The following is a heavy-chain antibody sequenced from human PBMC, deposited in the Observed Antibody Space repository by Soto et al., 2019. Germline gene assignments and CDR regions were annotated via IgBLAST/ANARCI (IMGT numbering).Heavy chain of an antibody. Sequence: QVQLVQSGAEVKNPGASVTVSCKASGERFSTYGICWVRQAPGQGLEWMGWISTHNTNTNYAPKFQGRLLLTIDTSTTTAHMELRSLRPDDTAVYYCARWAGQVRDYGGPFDYWGQGTLVTVSS. CDR3: ARWAGQVRDYGGPFDY. J-gene: IGHJ4*02. D-gene: IGHD4-17*01. V-gene: IGHV1-18*04. CDR2: ISTHNTNT. CDR1: GERFSTYG.